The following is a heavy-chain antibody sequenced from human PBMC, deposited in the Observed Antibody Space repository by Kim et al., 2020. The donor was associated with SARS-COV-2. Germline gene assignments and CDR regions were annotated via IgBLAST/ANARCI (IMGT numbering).Heavy chain of an antibody. V-gene: IGHV3-23*01. CDR3: AKDRRLVNRYFDY. J-gene: IGHJ4*02. Sequence: YADSVKGRFTISRDNSKNTLYLQMNSLRAEDTAVYYCAKDRRLVNRYFDYWGQGTLVTVSS. D-gene: IGHD6-6*01.